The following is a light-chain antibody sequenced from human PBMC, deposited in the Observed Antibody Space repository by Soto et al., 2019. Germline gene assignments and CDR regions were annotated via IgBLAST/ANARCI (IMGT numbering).Light chain of an antibody. V-gene: IGLV2-14*03. Sequence: QSALTQPASVSGSPGQSITISCTGTSSDVGGYHYVSWYQQHPGKAPKLLISDVSDRPSGVSNRFSGSKSGNTASLTISGLQAEDEADYYCSSFTSAITAVFGGGTQLTVL. CDR2: DVS. CDR3: SSFTSAITAV. J-gene: IGLJ3*02. CDR1: SSDVGGYHY.